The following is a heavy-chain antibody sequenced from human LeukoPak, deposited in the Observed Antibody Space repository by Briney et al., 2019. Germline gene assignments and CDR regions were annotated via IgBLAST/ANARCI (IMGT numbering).Heavy chain of an antibody. CDR3: ARDGYYYDSSGENYYYYMDV. Sequence: SVTVSCKASGGTFSSYAINWVRQAPGQGLEWMGGIISIFETADYAQKFQGRVTMTRDTSTSTVYMELSSLRSEDTAVYYCARDGYYYDSSGENYYYYMDVWGKGTTVTISS. CDR1: GGTFSSYA. V-gene: IGHV1-69*05. CDR2: IISIFETA. D-gene: IGHD3-22*01. J-gene: IGHJ6*03.